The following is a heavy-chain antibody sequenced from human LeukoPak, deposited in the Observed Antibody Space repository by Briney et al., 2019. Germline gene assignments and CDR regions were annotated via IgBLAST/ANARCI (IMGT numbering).Heavy chain of an antibody. J-gene: IGHJ3*02. CDR1: GFTFSDYY. CDR2: ITSSGSTI. D-gene: IGHD7-27*01. V-gene: IGHV3-11*01. Sequence: GGTLRLSCAASGFTFSDYYMSWIRQAPGKGLAWVSYITSSGSTIYYADSVKGRFTISRDNAKSSLYLQMNSLRAEDTAVYYCARFNWGYDDAFDIWGQGTMVTVSS. CDR3: ARFNWGYDDAFDI.